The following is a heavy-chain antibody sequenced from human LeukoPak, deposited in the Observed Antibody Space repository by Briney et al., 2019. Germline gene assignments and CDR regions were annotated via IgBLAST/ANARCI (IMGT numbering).Heavy chain of an antibody. D-gene: IGHD3-22*01. Sequence: PRGSLRLSCAASGXTVSSNYMSWVRQAPGKGLEWVSVIYGGGSTYYADSVKGRFTISRDNSKNTLYLQMNSLRAEDTAVYYCARDIYDSSGYYSDYWGQGTLVTVSS. J-gene: IGHJ4*02. CDR3: ARDIYDSSGYYSDY. CDR2: IYGGGST. CDR1: GXTVSSNY. V-gene: IGHV3-53*01.